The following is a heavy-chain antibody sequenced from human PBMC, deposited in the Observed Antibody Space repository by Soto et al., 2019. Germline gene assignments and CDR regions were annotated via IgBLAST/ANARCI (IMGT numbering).Heavy chain of an antibody. D-gene: IGHD3-3*01. CDR1: GGSISSSSYY. CDR2: IYYSGST. CDR3: ARSTYYDFWSGYSDAHAFDI. V-gene: IGHV4-39*01. Sequence: SETLSLTCTVSGGSISSSSYYWGWIRQPPGKGLEWIGSIYYSGSTYYNPSLKSRVTISVDTSKNQFSLKLSSVTAADTVVYYCARSTYYDFWSGYSDAHAFDIWGQGTMVTVSS. J-gene: IGHJ3*02.